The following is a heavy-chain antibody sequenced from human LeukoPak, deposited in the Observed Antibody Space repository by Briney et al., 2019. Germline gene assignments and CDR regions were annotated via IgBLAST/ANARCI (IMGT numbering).Heavy chain of an antibody. CDR1: GFTFTTYG. Sequence: GGSLRLSCAASGFTFTTYGMHWVRQAPGMGLEWVAFIRDDGSNKYHADSVKGRFTISRDNSKNTLYLQMNSLRVEDTAVYYCAKAAGVRFGELDYWGQGTLVTVSS. V-gene: IGHV3-30*02. J-gene: IGHJ4*02. CDR2: IRDDGSNK. CDR3: AKAAGVRFGELDY. D-gene: IGHD3-10*01.